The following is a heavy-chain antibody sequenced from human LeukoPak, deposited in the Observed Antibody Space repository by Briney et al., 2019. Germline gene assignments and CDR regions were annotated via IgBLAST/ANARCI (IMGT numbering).Heavy chain of an antibody. CDR2: IRGKVYGRTT. J-gene: IGHJ3*02. CDR1: GFTFGDYA. Sequence: GRSLRLSCTASGFTFGDYAMSWFRQAPGKGLEWVGFIRGKVYGRTTEYAASVESRFNISRDDYKSFAYLQMNSLKTEYTAVYYCSTEGGYFGSGSYAALHDAFDIWGQGTMVTVSS. D-gene: IGHD3-10*01. CDR3: STEGGYFGSGSYAALHDAFDI. V-gene: IGHV3-49*03.